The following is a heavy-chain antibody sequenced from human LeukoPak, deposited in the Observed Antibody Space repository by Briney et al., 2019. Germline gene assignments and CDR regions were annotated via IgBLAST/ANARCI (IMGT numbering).Heavy chain of an antibody. V-gene: IGHV3-23*01. Sequence: ETLSLTCTVSGGSISSYYWSWIRQPPGKGLEWVAGIGGSGGRTNYADSVKGRFTISRDSPKNTLYLQMNSLRAEDTAVYFCAKRGVVIRVVLVGFHKEAYYFDSWGQGALVTVSS. CDR2: IGGSGGRT. CDR1: GGSISSYY. CDR3: AKRGVVIRVVLVGFHKEAYYFDS. J-gene: IGHJ4*02. D-gene: IGHD3-10*01.